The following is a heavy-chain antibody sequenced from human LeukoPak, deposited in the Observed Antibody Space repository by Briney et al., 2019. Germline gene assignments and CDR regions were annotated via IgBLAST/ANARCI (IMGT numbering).Heavy chain of an antibody. V-gene: IGHV4-61*02. J-gene: IGHJ5*02. CDR2: IYTSGST. Sequence: PSQTLSLTCTVSGGSISSGSYYWSWIRQPAGKGLEWIGRIYTSGSTNYNPSLKSRVTISVDTSKNQSSLELSSVTAADTAVYYCAREYYYDRAKSWFDPWGQGTLVTVSS. CDR1: GGSISSGSYY. D-gene: IGHD3-22*01. CDR3: AREYYYDRAKSWFDP.